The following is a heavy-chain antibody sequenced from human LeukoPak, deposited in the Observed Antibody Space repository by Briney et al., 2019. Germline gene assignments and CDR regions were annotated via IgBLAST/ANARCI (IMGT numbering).Heavy chain of an antibody. J-gene: IGHJ4*02. Sequence: GRSLRLSCAASGFTFSSYAMHWVRQAPGKGLEWVAVISYDGSNNYHADSVKGRFTISRDDSKNTLYLQMNSLRAEDTAVYYCARWFKIPMTTLTALDYWGQGTLVTVSS. CDR2: ISYDGSNN. CDR1: GFTFSSYA. V-gene: IGHV3-30-3*01. CDR3: ARWFKIPMTTLTALDY. D-gene: IGHD4-11*01.